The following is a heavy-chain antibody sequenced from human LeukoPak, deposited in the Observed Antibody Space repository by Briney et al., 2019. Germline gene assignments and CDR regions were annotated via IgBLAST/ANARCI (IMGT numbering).Heavy chain of an antibody. V-gene: IGHV3-23*01. CDR2: ISGRGGST. CDR3: AKDFFVYSYGYEPRSEFDY. J-gene: IGHJ4*02. D-gene: IGHD5-18*01. Sequence: QSGGSLRLSCAAAGFTFSSDGMSWVRQAPGKGLEWVSAISGRGGSTYYADSVKGRFTISRGNSKNTLYLQMNSLRAEDTAVYYCAKDFFVYSYGYEPRSEFDYWGQGTLVTVSS. CDR1: GFTFSSDG.